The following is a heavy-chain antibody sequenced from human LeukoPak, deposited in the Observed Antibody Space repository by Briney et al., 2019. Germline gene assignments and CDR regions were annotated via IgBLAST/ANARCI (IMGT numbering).Heavy chain of an antibody. CDR1: GGSFSDYY. D-gene: IGHD6-13*01. V-gene: IGHV4-34*01. CDR3: AREVVAAAGTVDY. CDR2: INHSGST. J-gene: IGHJ4*02. Sequence: PSETLSLTCAVYGGSFSDYYWSWIRQPPGKGLEWIGEINHSGSTNYNPSLKSRATISVDTSKNQFSLKLSSVTAADTAVYYCAREVVAAAGTVDYWGQGALVIVPS.